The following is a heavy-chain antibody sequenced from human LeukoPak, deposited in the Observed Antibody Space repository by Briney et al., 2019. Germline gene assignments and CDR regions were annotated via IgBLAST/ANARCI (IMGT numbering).Heavy chain of an antibody. Sequence: ASVKVSCKVSGYTLTELSMHWVRQAPGKGLEWMGGFDPEDGETIYAQKFQGRVTMTRDTSISTAYMELSRLRSDDTAVYYCARKSTYYYDSSGYYSYFDYWGQGTLVTVSS. V-gene: IGHV1-24*01. CDR1: GYTLTELS. CDR3: ARKSTYYYDSSGYYSYFDY. J-gene: IGHJ4*02. D-gene: IGHD3-22*01. CDR2: FDPEDGET.